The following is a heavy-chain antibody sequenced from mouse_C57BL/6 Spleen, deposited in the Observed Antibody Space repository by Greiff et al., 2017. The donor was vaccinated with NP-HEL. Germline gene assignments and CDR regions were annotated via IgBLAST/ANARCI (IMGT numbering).Heavy chain of an antibody. V-gene: IGHV6-3*01. J-gene: IGHJ3*01. CDR1: GFTFTNYW. D-gene: IGHD3-2*02. CDR3: TGDSSGG. CDR2: IRLKSDNYAT. Sequence: DVHLVESGGGLVQPGGSMKLSCVASGFTFTNYWMNWVRQSPEKGLEWVAQIRLKSDNYATHYAESVKGRFTISRDDSKSSVYLQMNNLRAEDTGIYYCTGDSSGGGGQGTLVTVSA.